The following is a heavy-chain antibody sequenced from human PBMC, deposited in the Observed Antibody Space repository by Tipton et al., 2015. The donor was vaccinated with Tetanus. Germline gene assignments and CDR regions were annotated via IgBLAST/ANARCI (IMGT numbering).Heavy chain of an antibody. CDR2: IDTDNGKA. CDR1: GGTYTTHG. V-gene: IGHV1-18*04. Sequence: QLVQSGAEVKRPGSSVKVSCTASGGTYTTHGVTWVRQAPGQGLEWMGWIDTDNGKANYAQRFQDRVTMTTDASSSTVYMELRSLRSDDTAVYYCARDVTIFGDMTFEYWGQGTLVTVSS. D-gene: IGHD3-3*01. J-gene: IGHJ4*02. CDR3: ARDVTIFGDMTFEY.